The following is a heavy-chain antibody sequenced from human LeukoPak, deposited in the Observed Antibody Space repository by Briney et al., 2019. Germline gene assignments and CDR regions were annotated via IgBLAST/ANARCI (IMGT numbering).Heavy chain of an antibody. CDR2: ISFDGSDA. V-gene: IGHV3-74*01. J-gene: IGHJ4*02. Sequence: GGSLRLSCAASGFTFSGFWMHWVRQAPGKGLVWVSCISFDGSDATYADSVKGRFTISRDNSKNTLYLQMNSLRAEDTAVYYCARGPSELLATQYYFDYWGQGTLVTVSS. CDR1: GFTFSGFW. CDR3: ARGPSELLATQYYFDY. D-gene: IGHD1-26*01.